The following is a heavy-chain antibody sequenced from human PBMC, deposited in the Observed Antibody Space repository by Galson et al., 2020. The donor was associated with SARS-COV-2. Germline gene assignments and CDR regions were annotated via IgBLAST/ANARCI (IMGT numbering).Heavy chain of an antibody. CDR3: ARGKYSSSWYGPKYYFDY. CDR2: ITPSGTT. V-gene: IGHV4-34*01. Sequence: SETLSLTCAVYGGSFSGYYWSWIRQPPGHGLEWIGEITPSGTTNYNPSLKSRVTISVDTSKNQFSLKLTSVTAPETAVYYCARGKYSSSWYGPKYYFDYWGQGTLVTVSS. J-gene: IGHJ4*02. D-gene: IGHD6-13*01. CDR1: GGSFSGYY.